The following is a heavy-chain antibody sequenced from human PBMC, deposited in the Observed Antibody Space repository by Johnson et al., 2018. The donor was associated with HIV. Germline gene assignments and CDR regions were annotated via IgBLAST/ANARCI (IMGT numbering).Heavy chain of an antibody. Sequence: QVLLVESGGGVVRPGRSMRLSCAASGFTFSSYGMHWVRQAPGKGLEWVAVISYDGSNKYYADSVKGRFTISRNNSKNTLYLQMNSLRAEDTAVYYCARGTWRWLQLDWDAFDLWGPGTMVTVSS. D-gene: IGHD5-24*01. CDR2: ISYDGSNK. J-gene: IGHJ3*01. CDR3: ARGTWRWLQLDWDAFDL. CDR1: GFTFSSYG. V-gene: IGHV3-30*19.